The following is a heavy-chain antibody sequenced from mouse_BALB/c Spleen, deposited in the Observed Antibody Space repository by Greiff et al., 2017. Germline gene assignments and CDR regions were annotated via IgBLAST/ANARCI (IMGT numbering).Heavy chain of an antibody. CDR3: ASPYGRGFDY. Sequence: EVQLQQSGAELVRPGALVKLSCKASGFNIKDYYMHWVKQRPEQGLEWIGWIDPENGNTIYDPKFQGKASITADTSSNTAYLQLSSLTSEDTAVYYCASPYGRGFDYWGQGTTLTVSS. CDR2: IDPENGNT. CDR1: GFNIKDYY. D-gene: IGHD1-1*01. V-gene: IGHV14-1*02. J-gene: IGHJ2*01.